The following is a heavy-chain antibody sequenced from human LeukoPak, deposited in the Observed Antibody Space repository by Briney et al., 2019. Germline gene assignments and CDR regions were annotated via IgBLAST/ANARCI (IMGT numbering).Heavy chain of an antibody. V-gene: IGHV3-48*03. Sequence: GGSLRLSCAASGFTFSSYEMNWVRQAPGKGLEWVSYISSSGSTIYYADSEKGRFTISRDNSKNTLYLQMNSLRAEDTAVYYCAKVWSAHPNYYYMDVWGKGTTVTVSS. CDR3: AKVWSAHPNYYYMDV. J-gene: IGHJ6*03. CDR2: ISSSGSTI. D-gene: IGHD3-3*01. CDR1: GFTFSSYE.